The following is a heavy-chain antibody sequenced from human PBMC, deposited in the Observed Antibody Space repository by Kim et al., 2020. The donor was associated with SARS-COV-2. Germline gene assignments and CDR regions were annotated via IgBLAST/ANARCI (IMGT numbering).Heavy chain of an antibody. CDR3: ARDTHQAYYYDSSGYWADYYYGMDV. CDR1: GGSISSYY. D-gene: IGHD3-22*01. J-gene: IGHJ6*02. Sequence: SETLSLTCTVSGGSISSYYWSWIRQPPGKGLEWIGYIYYSGSTNYNPSLKSRVTISVDTSKNQFSLKLSSVTAADTAVYYCARDTHQAYYYDSSGYWADYYYGMDVWGQGTTVTVSS. V-gene: IGHV4-59*01. CDR2: IYYSGST.